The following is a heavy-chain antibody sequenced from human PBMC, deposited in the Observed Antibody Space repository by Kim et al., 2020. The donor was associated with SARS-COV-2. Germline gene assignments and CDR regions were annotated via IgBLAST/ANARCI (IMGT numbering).Heavy chain of an antibody. V-gene: IGHV3-53*01. CDR1: GFTVSGTY. J-gene: IGHJ4*02. D-gene: IGHD3-10*01. CDR2: ISAAGST. Sequence: GGSLRLSCAASGFTVSGTYMNWVRQAPGKGLEWVSLISAAGSTYYADSVKGRFTISRDISKNTVYLQVNSLRAEDTAVYYCAKIEVIIAATTDYWGQGTLVTVSS. CDR3: AKIEVIIAATTDY.